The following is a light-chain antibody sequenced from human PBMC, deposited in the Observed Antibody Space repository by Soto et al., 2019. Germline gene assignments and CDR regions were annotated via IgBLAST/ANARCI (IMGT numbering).Light chain of an antibody. J-gene: IGKJ1*01. V-gene: IGKV1-5*01. CDR1: QSINRW. CDR3: QQYGSYWT. CDR2: DAS. Sequence: QITQASAPPSASLRDTGPHTCRVSQSINRWLAWYQQKPGEAPKLLIYDASSLESGVPSRFSGTGSGTEFTLIISSLQPDDFATYYCQQYGSYWTFGQGTKVDIK.